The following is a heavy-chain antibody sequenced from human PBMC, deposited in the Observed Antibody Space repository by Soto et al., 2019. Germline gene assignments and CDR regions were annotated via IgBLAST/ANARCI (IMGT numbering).Heavy chain of an antibody. CDR1: GGSFRCYY. V-gene: IGHV4-34*01. CDR3: ARGLQFSSTSDNWFDP. D-gene: IGHD2-2*01. Sequence: LSLTCAVYGGSFRCYYWSWIRQPPWKGLEWIGEINHSGSTNYNPSLKSRVTISVDTSKNQFSLKLSSVTAADTAVYYCARGLQFSSTSDNWFDPWGQGTLVTVSS. J-gene: IGHJ5*02. CDR2: INHSGST.